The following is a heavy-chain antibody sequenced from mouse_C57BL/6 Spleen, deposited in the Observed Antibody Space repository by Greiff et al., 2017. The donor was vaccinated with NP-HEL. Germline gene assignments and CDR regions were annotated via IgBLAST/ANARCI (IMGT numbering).Heavy chain of an antibody. D-gene: IGHD1-1*01. CDR2: IRSKSSNYAT. CDR3: VRDSDYYGSSYGYYYAMDY. Sequence: VQVVESGGGLVQPKGSLKLSCAASGFTFNTYAMHWVRQAPGKGLEWVARIRSKSSNYATYYADSVKDRFTISRDDSQSMLYLQMNNLKTEDTAMYYCVRDSDYYGSSYGYYYAMDYWGQGTSVTVSS. CDR1: GFTFNTYA. V-gene: IGHV10-3*01. J-gene: IGHJ4*01.